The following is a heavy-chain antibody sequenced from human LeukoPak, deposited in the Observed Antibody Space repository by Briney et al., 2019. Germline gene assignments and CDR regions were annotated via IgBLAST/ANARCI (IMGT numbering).Heavy chain of an antibody. CDR2: MNPNSGNT. Sequence: ASVKVSCKASGYTLTSYDINWVRQATGQGLEWMGWMNPNSGNTGYAQKFQGRVTMTRNTSISTAYMELSSLGSEDTAVYYCARGQPSIAVAGTRDYWGQGTLVTVSS. CDR1: GYTLTSYD. J-gene: IGHJ4*02. D-gene: IGHD6-19*01. V-gene: IGHV1-8*01. CDR3: ARGQPSIAVAGTRDY.